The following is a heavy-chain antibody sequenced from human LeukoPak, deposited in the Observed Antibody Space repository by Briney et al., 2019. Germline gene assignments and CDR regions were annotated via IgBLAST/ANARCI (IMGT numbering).Heavy chain of an antibody. CDR1: GFTFNRYG. V-gene: IGHV3-30*02. Sequence: GGSLRLSCAASGFTFNRYGMHWVRQGPGKGLEWVAFIRCDGSNKYYADSVRGRFTISRDKSKNTLYLQMNSLRVEDTAVYYCAKDLHRDSTSAEIDYWGQGTLVTVSS. D-gene: IGHD5-18*01. CDR3: AKDLHRDSTSAEIDY. CDR2: IRCDGSNK. J-gene: IGHJ4*02.